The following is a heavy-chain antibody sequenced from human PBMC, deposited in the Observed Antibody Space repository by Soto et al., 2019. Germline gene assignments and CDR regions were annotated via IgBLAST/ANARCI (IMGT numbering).Heavy chain of an antibody. CDR2: INTKFGDT. J-gene: IGHJ6*02. CDR1: GYTFTAYY. D-gene: IGHD3-10*01. V-gene: IGHV1-2*02. CDR3: ARNMAYYYGPGSGNGHGF. Sequence: QVQLVQSGAEVKEPGDSVRVSCEASGYTFTAYYIHWVRQAPGQGLEWMGWINTKFGDTTYAQDFQGRVSMTRDMSISTVSMELSRLTSGDTAIYYCARNMAYYYGPGSGNGHGFWGQGTTVTVFS.